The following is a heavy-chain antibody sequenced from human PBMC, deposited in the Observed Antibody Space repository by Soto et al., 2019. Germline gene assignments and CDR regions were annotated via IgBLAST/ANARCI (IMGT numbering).Heavy chain of an antibody. CDR2: INWNGGST. D-gene: IGHD1-20*01. CDR3: ARAHNWNPFLGFDP. V-gene: IGHV3-20*01. Sequence: SGGSLRLSCAASGFTFDDYGMSWVRQAPGKGLEWVSGINWNGGSTGYADSVKGRFTISRDNAKNSLYLQMNSLRAEDTALYHRARAHNWNPFLGFDPWGQGPLVTVS. CDR1: GFTFDDYG. J-gene: IGHJ5*02.